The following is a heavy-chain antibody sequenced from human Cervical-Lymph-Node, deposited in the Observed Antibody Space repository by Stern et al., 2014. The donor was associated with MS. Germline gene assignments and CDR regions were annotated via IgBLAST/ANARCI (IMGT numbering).Heavy chain of an antibody. D-gene: IGHD3-9*01. V-gene: IGHV4-39*01. Sequence: QLQLQESGPGLVRPSETLSLTCTVSGDSISTNTHYWGWIRQPPGKGLEWIGNMYYSGSSYINPSLKSRVTISVDTSKNQVSLKLRSVTAADTAVYFCASERKYDTVTGFYSSYYGMDVWGQGTTVIVSS. CDR3: ASERKYDTVTGFYSSYYGMDV. CDR2: MYYSGSS. CDR1: GDSISTNTHY. J-gene: IGHJ6*02.